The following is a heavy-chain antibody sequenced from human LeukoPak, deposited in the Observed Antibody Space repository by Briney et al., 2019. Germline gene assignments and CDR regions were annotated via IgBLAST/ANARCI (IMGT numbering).Heavy chain of an antibody. CDR1: GYTLTELS. CDR3: ARDGSTVPPGPADY. J-gene: IGHJ4*02. V-gene: IGHV1-24*01. Sequence: APVKVSCKVSGYTLTELSMHWVRQAPGKGLEWMGGFDPEDGETIYAQKFQGRVTMTEDTSTDTAYMELRSLRSDDTAVYYCARDGSTVPPGPADYWGQGTLVTVSS. D-gene: IGHD4-17*01. CDR2: FDPEDGET.